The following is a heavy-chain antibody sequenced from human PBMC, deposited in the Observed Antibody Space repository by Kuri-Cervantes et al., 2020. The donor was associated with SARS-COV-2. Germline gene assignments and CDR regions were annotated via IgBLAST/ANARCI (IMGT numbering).Heavy chain of an antibody. V-gene: IGHV3-53*01. CDR3: ARDLGAAAGTSSAFDY. CDR2: IYSGGST. J-gene: IGHJ4*02. D-gene: IGHD6-13*01. CDR1: GFTVSSNY. Sequence: GGSLRLSCAASGFTVSSNYMSWVRQAPGKGLEWVSVIYSGGSTYYADSVKGRFTISRDNSKNTLYLQMNSLRAEDTAVYYCARDLGAAAGTSSAFDYWGQGTLVTVSS.